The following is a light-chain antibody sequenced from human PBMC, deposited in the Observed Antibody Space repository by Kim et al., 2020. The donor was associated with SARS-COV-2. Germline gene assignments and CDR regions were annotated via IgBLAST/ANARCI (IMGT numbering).Light chain of an antibody. CDR1: SSNLGRNY. CDR3: AAWDDSLTVVL. CDR2: RNN. Sequence: QSVLTQPPSASATPGQRVAISCSGGSSNLGRNYVYWYQQLPGTAPKLLMSRNNQRPSGVPDRFSGSKSGTSASLAISGLRSEDEADYYCAAWDDSLTVVLFGGGTQLTVL. V-gene: IGLV1-47*01. J-gene: IGLJ2*01.